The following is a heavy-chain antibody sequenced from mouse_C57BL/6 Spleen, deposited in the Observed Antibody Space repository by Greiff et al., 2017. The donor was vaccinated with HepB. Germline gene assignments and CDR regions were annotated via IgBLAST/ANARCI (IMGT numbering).Heavy chain of an antibody. J-gene: IGHJ2*01. Sequence: QVQLQQPGAELVKPGASVKLSCKASGYTFTSYWMHWVKQRPGRGLEWIGWIDPNSGGTKYNEKFKSKATLTVDKPSSTAYMQLSSLTSEDSAVYNCARDSGSRRGSFDDWGQGTTLTVSS. CDR2: IDPNSGGT. CDR3: ARDSGSRRGSFDD. D-gene: IGHD1-1*01. CDR1: GYTFTSYW. V-gene: IGHV1-72*01.